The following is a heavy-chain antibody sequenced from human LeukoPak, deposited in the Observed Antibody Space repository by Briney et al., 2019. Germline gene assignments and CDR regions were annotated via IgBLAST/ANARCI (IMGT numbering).Heavy chain of an antibody. V-gene: IGHV3-9*01. CDR3: ARESGTSYYDSSGPGGTFAI. CDR1: GFTFDDYA. CDR2: ISWNSANI. Sequence: GGSLRLSCAASGFTFDDYAMHWVRQAPGKGLEWVSGISWNSANIDYADSVKGRFTISRDNAKNSLYLQMNSLRAEDTAVYYCARESGTSYYDSSGPGGTFAIWGQGTMVTVSS. J-gene: IGHJ3*02. D-gene: IGHD3-22*01.